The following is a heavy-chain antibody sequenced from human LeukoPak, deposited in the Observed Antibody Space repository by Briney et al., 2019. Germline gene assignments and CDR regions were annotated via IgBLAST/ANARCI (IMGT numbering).Heavy chain of an antibody. J-gene: IGHJ4*02. Sequence: SETLSLTCAVSGGSISSGGYSWSWIRQPPGKGLEWIGYTYYSATTKYNPSLKSRVTISVDTSKNQFSLKLSSVTAADTAVYYCAGGSGNYYMLDMDWGQGTLVTVSS. CDR2: TYYSATT. D-gene: IGHD3-10*01. V-gene: IGHV4-61*08. CDR3: AGGSGNYYMLDMD. CDR1: GGSISSGGYS.